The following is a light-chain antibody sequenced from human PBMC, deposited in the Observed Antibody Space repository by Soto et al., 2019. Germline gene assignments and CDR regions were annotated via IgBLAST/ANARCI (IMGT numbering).Light chain of an antibody. V-gene: IGKV3-15*01. J-gene: IGKJ4*01. CDR2: GAS. Sequence: EIVMTQSPATLSVSPGERATVPCRASQSVSNNLAWYQQRPGQAPRLLIYGASTRATGIPARFSGSGYETEFTLTISSLQSEDFAVYYCQQYNNWPLTFGGGTKVDIK. CDR1: QSVSNN. CDR3: QQYNNWPLT.